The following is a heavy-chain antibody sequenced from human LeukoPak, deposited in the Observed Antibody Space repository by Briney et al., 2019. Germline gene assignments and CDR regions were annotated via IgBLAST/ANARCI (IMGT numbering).Heavy chain of an antibody. J-gene: IGHJ4*02. CDR1: GFTFSSYA. Sequence: GGSLRLSCAASGFTFSSYAMNWVRQAPGRGLEWVSNISGSGSGTYYADSVKGRFTISRDNSKNTLYLQMSSLRADDTAVYYCAKKLGMSVAGSPFFFDYWGQGTLVTVSS. V-gene: IGHV3-23*01. CDR3: AKKLGMSVAGSPFFFDY. D-gene: IGHD6-19*01. CDR2: ISGSGSGT.